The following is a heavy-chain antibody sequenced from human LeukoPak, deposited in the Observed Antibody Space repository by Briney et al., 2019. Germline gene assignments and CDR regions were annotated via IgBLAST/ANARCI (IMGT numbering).Heavy chain of an antibody. CDR3: ASLYYDFWSGYPFDV. D-gene: IGHD3-3*01. V-gene: IGHV1-2*02. CDR1: GYTFTGYY. CDR2: INPNSGGT. Sequence: ASVKVSCKASGYTFTGYYMHWVRQAPGQGLEWMGWINPNSGGTNYAQKFQGRVTMTRDTSVSTAYMELSRLRSDDTAVYYCASLYYDFWSGYPFDVWGNGTTVTVSS. J-gene: IGHJ6*04.